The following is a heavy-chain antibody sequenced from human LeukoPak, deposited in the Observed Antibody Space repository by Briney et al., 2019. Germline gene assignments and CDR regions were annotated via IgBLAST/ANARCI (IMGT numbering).Heavy chain of an antibody. D-gene: IGHD5-12*01. V-gene: IGHV5-51*01. Sequence: GESLKISCKGSGYSFTSYWIGWVRQMPGKGLEWMGIIYPGDSDTRYSPSFQGQVTISADKSISTAYLQWSSLKASDTAMYYCARQGVRRGGYGYWFDPWGQGTLVTVSS. CDR2: IYPGDSDT. J-gene: IGHJ5*02. CDR1: GYSFTSYW. CDR3: ARQGVRRGGYGYWFDP.